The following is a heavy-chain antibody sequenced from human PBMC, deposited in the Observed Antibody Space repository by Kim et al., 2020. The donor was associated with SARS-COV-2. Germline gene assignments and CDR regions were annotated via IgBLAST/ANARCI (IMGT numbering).Heavy chain of an antibody. Sequence: ASVKVSCKASGYTFTSYYMHWVRQAPGQGLEWMGIINPSGGSTSYAQKFQGRVTMTRDTSTSTVYMELSSLRSEDTAVYYCARDNSRQQLALYYYYYGMDVWGQETTVTVSS. V-gene: IGHV1-46*01. CDR2: INPSGGST. CDR3: ARDNSRQQLALYYYYYGMDV. D-gene: IGHD6-13*01. CDR1: GYTFTSYY. J-gene: IGHJ6*02.